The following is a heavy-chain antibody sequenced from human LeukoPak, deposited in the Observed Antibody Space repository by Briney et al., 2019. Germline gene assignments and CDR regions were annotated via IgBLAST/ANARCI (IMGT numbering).Heavy chain of an antibody. CDR2: ISYDGSNK. CDR3: AKSGYNRFDY. CDR1: GFTFSSYA. J-gene: IGHJ4*02. D-gene: IGHD5-24*01. V-gene: IGHV3-30*04. Sequence: QTGGSLRLSCAASGFTFSSYAMHWVRQAPGKGLEWVAVISYDGSNKYHADSVKGRFTISRDNSKNTLYLQMNSLRADDTAVYYCAKSGYNRFDYWGQGTLVTVSS.